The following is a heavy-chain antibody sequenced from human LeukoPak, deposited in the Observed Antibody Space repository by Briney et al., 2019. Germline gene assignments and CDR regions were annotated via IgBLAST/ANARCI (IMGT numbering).Heavy chain of an antibody. CDR2: IYSGGDR. CDR1: GFTVSSNY. Sequence: GGSLRLSCAASGFTVSSNYMSWVRQAPGKGLEWVSVIYSGGDRYYADSVKGRFTISRDNSKNTLYLQMNTLRAEHTAVYYCARASGYSGYDPFDYWGQGTLVTVSS. V-gene: IGHV3-66*01. CDR3: ARASGYSGYDPFDY. D-gene: IGHD5-12*01. J-gene: IGHJ4*02.